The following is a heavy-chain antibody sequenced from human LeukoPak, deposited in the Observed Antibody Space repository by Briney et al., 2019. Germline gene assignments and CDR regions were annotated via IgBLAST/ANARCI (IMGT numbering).Heavy chain of an antibody. D-gene: IGHD3-10*01. CDR2: ISSSSSYI. CDR1: GFTFSSYS. Sequence: PGGSLRLSCAASGFTFSSYSMNWVRQAPGKGLEWVSSISSSSSYIYYADSVKGRFTISRDNAKNSLYLQMNRLRAEDTAVYYCARDLGRYGSGSYGYYYGMDVWGQGTTVTVSS. J-gene: IGHJ6*02. CDR3: ARDLGRYGSGSYGYYYGMDV. V-gene: IGHV3-21*01.